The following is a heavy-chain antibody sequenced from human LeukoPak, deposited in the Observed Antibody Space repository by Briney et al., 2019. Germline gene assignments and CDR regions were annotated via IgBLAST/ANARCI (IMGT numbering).Heavy chain of an antibody. Sequence: ASVKVYCKASGHSSNTFGITWVRQATGHRLAWLGWISPYNSHRKYADKFQGRVTMTTDTSTTTSYMELRSLRSDDTAVYFCANVAKGRYFFYYMDVWGKGTTVTVS. D-gene: IGHD2-15*01. J-gene: IGHJ6*03. V-gene: IGHV1-18*01. CDR3: ANVAKGRYFFYYMDV. CDR2: ISPYNSHR. CDR1: GHSSNTFG.